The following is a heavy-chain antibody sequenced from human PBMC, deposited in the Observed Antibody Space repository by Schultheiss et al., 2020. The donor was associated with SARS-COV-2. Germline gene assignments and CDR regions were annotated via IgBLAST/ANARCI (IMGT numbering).Heavy chain of an antibody. CDR2: IYYSGST. CDR3: ARTNRAGQNLDY. CDR1: GGSISSGGYS. D-gene: IGHD1-14*01. J-gene: IGHJ4*02. V-gene: IGHV4-30-2*03. Sequence: SQTLSLTCAVSGGSISSGGYSWSWIRQPPGKGLEWIGYIYYSGSTYYNPSLKSRVTISVDTSKNQFSLKLSSVTAADTAVYYCARTNRAGQNLDYWGQGTLVTVSS.